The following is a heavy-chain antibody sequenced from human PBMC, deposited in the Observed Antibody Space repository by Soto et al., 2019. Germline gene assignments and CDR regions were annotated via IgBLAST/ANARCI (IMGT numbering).Heavy chain of an antibody. V-gene: IGHV5-51*01. D-gene: IGHD3-22*01. J-gene: IGHJ4*02. Sequence: GESLKISCKGSGYSFTSYWIGWVRQMPGKGLEWMGIIYPGDSDTRYSPSFQGQVTISADKSISTAYLQWSSLKASDTAMYYCARRGRYYDSSGYYYEVFDYWGQGTLVTVSS. CDR1: GYSFTSYW. CDR3: ARRGRYYDSSGYYYEVFDY. CDR2: IYPGDSDT.